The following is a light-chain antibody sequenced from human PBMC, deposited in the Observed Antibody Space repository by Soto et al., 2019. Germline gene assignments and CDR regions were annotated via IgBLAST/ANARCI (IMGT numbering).Light chain of an antibody. CDR3: AAWDDSLNGVI. CDR2: SNY. CDR1: SSNIGSNT. V-gene: IGLV1-44*01. Sequence: QSVLTQPPSASGTPGQRVTISCSGSSSNIGSNTVNWYQQLPGMAPKLLIYSNYLRPSGVPDRFSGSRTGTAASLAISGLQSEDEADYYCAAWDDSLNGVIFGGGTKLTVL. J-gene: IGLJ2*01.